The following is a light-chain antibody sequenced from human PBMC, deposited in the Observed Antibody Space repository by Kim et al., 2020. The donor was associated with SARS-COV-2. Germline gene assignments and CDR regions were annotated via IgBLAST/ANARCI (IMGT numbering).Light chain of an antibody. V-gene: IGLV2-14*03. J-gene: IGLJ2*01. CDR3: SSFTSSSCV. CDR1: SSDVGGYNY. CDR2: DVS. Sequence: QSALTQPASVSGSPGQSITISCTGTSSDVGGYNYVSWYQQHPGRAPKLMIYDVSNRPSGVSNRFSGSKSGNTASLTISGLQAEDEAVYYCSSFTSSSCVFDGGNQLTVL.